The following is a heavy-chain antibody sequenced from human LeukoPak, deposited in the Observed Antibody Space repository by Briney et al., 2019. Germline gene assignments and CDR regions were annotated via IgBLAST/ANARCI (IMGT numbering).Heavy chain of an antibody. J-gene: IGHJ4*02. D-gene: IGHD5-18*01. V-gene: IGHV3-7*01. Sequence: PGGSLRLSCAASGFTFGSYWMSWVRQAPGKGLEWVANIKRDGSEDYYVDSVKGRFTISRDNAKNSLYLQMNSLGAEDTAVYYCARVLYFRENSYAGPFEYWGQGSLVTVSS. CDR1: GFTFGSYW. CDR3: ARVLYFRENSYAGPFEY. CDR2: IKRDGSED.